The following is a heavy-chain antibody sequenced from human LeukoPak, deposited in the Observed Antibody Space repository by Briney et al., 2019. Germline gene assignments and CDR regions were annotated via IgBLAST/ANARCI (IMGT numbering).Heavy chain of an antibody. Sequence: GGSLKLSCAASGLTFSGSAIHWVRQASGKGLEWVGRIRSKTNSYATAYGASVKGRFAISRDNSKNTLYLQMNSLRAEDTAVYFCAKDLLNVPQVDYWGQGTLVTVSS. CDR3: AKDLLNVPQVDY. CDR2: IRSKTNSYAT. D-gene: IGHD2-15*01. CDR1: GLTFSGSA. J-gene: IGHJ4*02. V-gene: IGHV3-73*01.